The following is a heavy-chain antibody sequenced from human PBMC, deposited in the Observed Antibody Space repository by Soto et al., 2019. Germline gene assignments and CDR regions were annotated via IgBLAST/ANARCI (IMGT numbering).Heavy chain of an antibody. CDR2: ISYDGSNK. V-gene: IGHV3-30-3*01. CDR1: GFTFSSYA. D-gene: IGHD4-17*01. Sequence: GGSLRLSCAASGFTFSSYAMHWVRQAPGKGLEWVAVISYDGSNKYYADSVKGRFTISRDNSKNTLYLQMNSLRAEDTAVYYCAVPTYGGNSAFDYWGQGTLVTVSS. CDR3: AVPTYGGNSAFDY. J-gene: IGHJ4*02.